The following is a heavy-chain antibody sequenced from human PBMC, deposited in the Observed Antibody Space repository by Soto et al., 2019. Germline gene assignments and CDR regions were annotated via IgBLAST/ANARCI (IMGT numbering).Heavy chain of an antibody. V-gene: IGHV4-39*01. CDR1: GGSFGSSAYY. J-gene: IGHJ5*02. CDR2: INYSGST. Sequence: SETLSLTCGVSGGSFGSSAYYWGWIRQAPGKGLEWIGSINYSGSTYYNPSLKSRVTISVDTSRNQFSLKLSSVTAADTALYYCLRRAPEGFDPWGQGTLVTVSS. CDR3: LRRAPEGFDP.